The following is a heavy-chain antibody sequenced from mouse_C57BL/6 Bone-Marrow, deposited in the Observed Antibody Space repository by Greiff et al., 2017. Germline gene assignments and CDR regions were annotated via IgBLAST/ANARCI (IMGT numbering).Heavy chain of an antibody. D-gene: IGHD2-2*01. CDR2: ISSGGSYT. CDR3: ARRGVIYAMDY. J-gene: IGHJ4*01. Sequence: EVQLVESGGDLVKPGGSLKLSCAASGFTFSSYGMSWVRQTPDKRLEWVATISSGGSYTYYPDSVKGRFTIFRDNAKNTLYLQMSSLKSDDTAMYYCARRGVIYAMDYWGQGTSVTVSS. CDR1: GFTFSSYG. V-gene: IGHV5-6*01.